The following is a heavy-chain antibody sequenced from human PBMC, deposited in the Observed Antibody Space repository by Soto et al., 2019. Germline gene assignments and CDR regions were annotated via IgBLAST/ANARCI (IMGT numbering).Heavy chain of an antibody. CDR2: IYYSGST. J-gene: IGHJ3*02. Sequence: SSETLSLTCTVSGGSITSSSYYWGWIRQPPGKGLEWIGSIYYSGSTYYNPSPKSRVTISVDTSKSQFSLKLNSVTAADTSVYYCARPPTASLDAFEIWGQGTMVTVSS. V-gene: IGHV4-39*01. CDR1: GGSITSSSYY. CDR3: ARPPTASLDAFEI.